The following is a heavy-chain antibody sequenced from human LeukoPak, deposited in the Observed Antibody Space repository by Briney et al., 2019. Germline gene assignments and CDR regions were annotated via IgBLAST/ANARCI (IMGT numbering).Heavy chain of an antibody. V-gene: IGHV3-15*01. Sequence: GGSVRLSCGTSGFTFSQAWMSWVRQGPGKGLEWVARIKSKADGATTDYAAPVKGRFMISRDDSKNTVYLQMNSLKMEDTAVYYCSTDGGITWRTVFDHWGQGILVTVSS. J-gene: IGHJ4*02. D-gene: IGHD2-15*01. CDR1: GFTFSQAW. CDR3: STDGGITWRTVFDH. CDR2: IKSKADGATT.